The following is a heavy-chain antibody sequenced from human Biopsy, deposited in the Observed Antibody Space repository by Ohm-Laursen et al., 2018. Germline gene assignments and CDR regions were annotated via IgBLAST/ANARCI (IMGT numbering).Heavy chain of an antibody. D-gene: IGHD3-3*01. CDR3: ARDLYDFCGGCPFDP. CDR1: GFTFSSHA. Sequence: LSLTCAVSGFTFSSHAMSWVRQAPGKGLECVSVINGSGGSTYYADPVKGRFTISRDNSKNTLYLQMNSLRAEDTAMYYCARDLYDFCGGCPFDPWGQGTLVTVSP. CDR2: INGSGGST. J-gene: IGHJ5*02. V-gene: IGHV3-23*01.